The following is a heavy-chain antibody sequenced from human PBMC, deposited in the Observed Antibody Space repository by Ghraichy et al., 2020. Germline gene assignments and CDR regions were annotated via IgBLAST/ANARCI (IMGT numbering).Heavy chain of an antibody. CDR3: AREIYGGYNYGSNWYFDL. CDR1: GGTFSSYA. D-gene: IGHD5-24*01. J-gene: IGHJ2*01. Sequence: SVKVSCKASGGTFSSYAISWVRQAPGQGLEWMGRIIPILGIANYAQKFQGRVTITADKSTSTAYMELSSLRSEDTAVYYCAREIYGGYNYGSNWYFDLWGRGTLVTVSS. CDR2: IIPILGIA. V-gene: IGHV1-69*04.